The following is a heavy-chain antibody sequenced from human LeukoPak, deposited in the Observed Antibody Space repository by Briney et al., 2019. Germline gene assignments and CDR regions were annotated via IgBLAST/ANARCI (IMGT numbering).Heavy chain of an antibody. D-gene: IGHD6-19*01. J-gene: IGHJ3*02. CDR2: VYFTGKT. V-gene: IGHV4-59*02. CDR1: GGSVNNYY. CDR3: AGTAVAAFTI. Sequence: SETLSLTCIVSGGSVNNYYWSWIRQPPGKGLEWIGYVYFTGKTNYNPSLESRVTISVDTSKNQFSLKLTSVTAADTAVYYCAGTAVAAFTIWGQGTMVTVSS.